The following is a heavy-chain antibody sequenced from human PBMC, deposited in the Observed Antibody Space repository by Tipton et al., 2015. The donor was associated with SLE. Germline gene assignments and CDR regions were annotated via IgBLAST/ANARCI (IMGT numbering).Heavy chain of an antibody. V-gene: IGHV3-74*01. J-gene: IGHJ6*03. CDR2: INGDGSHT. CDR1: GFTFSNYW. Sequence: GSLRLSCVVSGFTFSNYWMHWVRQAPGKGLMWVSRINGDGSHTNYADSVEGRFTVTRDNAKNTLYLQMNSLRVEDSAVYYCARDPGRRTGLYYYFYMDVWGKGTTVTVSS. CDR3: ARDPGRRTGLYYYFYMDV.